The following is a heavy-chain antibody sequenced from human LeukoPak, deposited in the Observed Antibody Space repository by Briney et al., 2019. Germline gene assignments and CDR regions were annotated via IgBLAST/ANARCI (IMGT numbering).Heavy chain of an antibody. V-gene: IGHV3-21*01. J-gene: IGHJ4*02. CDR2: ISSSSSYI. D-gene: IGHD2-21*02. Sequence: GGSLRLSRAPSGFTLTVYSMNWVRQAPGKGLESVSSISSSSSYIYYAESVKGRLTISRDNAKTSLYLQMNSLRAEDTAVYYCARGRTAKTPFDYWGQGALVTVSS. CDR1: GFTLTVYS. CDR3: ARGRTAKTPFDY.